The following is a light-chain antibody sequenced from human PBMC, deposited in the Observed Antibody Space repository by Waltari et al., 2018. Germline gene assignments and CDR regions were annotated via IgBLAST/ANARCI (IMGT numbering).Light chain of an antibody. CDR1: QSIGSN. Sequence: DIVLTQSPDFQSVTPKETVTITCRASQSIGSNLPWYQQQPDQYPRLLIRDASQSFSGVPSRFSGSGSGTDFTLTINSLEAEDAATYYCHQSSSSPYTFGQGTKLETK. CDR2: DAS. J-gene: IGKJ2*01. CDR3: HQSSSSPYT. V-gene: IGKV6-21*01.